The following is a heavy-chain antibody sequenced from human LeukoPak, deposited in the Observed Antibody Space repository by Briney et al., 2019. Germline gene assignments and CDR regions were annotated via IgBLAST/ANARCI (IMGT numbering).Heavy chain of an antibody. CDR3: ARTWWQARGSYFDY. D-gene: IGHD2-15*01. V-gene: IGHV4-34*01. Sequence: SETLSLTCAVYGGSFSGYYWSWIRQPPGKGLEWIGEINHSGSTNYNPSLKSRVTISVDTSKNQFSLKLSSVTAADTAVCYCARTWWQARGSYFDYWGQGTLVTVSS. CDR2: INHSGST. J-gene: IGHJ4*02. CDR1: GGSFSGYY.